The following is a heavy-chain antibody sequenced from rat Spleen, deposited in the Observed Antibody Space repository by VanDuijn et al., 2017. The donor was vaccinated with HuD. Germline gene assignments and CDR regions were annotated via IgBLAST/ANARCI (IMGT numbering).Heavy chain of an antibody. CDR1: GFTFRNFD. J-gene: IGHJ3*01. V-gene: IGHV5-29*01. CDR2: ISSDGGRN. D-gene: IGHD4-3*01. Sequence: EVQLVESGGGLVQPGRSLKLSCEASGFTFRNFDMAWVRQAPTKGLEWVATISSDGGRNFYRDSVKGRFTISRENAKSTLYFLMDSLRSEDTATYYCVRQDTSGYSNWFAYWGQGALVTVSS. CDR3: VRQDTSGYSNWFAY.